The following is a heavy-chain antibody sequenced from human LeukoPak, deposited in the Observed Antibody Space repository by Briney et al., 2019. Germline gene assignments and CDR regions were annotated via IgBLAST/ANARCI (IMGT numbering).Heavy chain of an antibody. CDR2: IYSSGST. D-gene: IGHD1-26*01. Sequence: SETLSLTCAVSGASIGGSNYYWGWIRQPPGKGLEWIGNIYSSGSTYYNASLQSRVTISIDTSKNQFSLRLNSVTAADTAMYYGAKSGGYGLFDYWGQGTRLTVSS. J-gene: IGHJ4*02. V-gene: IGHV4-39*01. CDR1: GASIGGSNYY. CDR3: AKSGGYGLFDY.